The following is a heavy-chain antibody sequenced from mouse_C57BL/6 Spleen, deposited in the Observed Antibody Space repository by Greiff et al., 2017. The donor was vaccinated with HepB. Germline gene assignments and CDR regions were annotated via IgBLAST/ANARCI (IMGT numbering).Heavy chain of an antibody. CDR1: GFNIKDYY. CDR2: IDPEGGET. V-gene: IGHV14-2*01. D-gene: IGHD1-1*01. CDR3: ARSEYYGSSSYWYFDV. Sequence: VQLQQSGAELVKPGASVKLSCTASGFNIKDYYMHWVKQRTEQGLEWIGRIDPEGGETKYAPKFQGKATITADTSSNTAYLQLSSLTSEDTAVYYCARSEYYGSSSYWYFDVWGTGTTVTVSS. J-gene: IGHJ1*03.